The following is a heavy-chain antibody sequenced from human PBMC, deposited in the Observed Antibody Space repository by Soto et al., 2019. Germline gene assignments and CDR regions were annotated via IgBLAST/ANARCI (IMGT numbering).Heavy chain of an antibody. D-gene: IGHD1-26*01. CDR2: IIPILGIA. CDR1: GGTFSSYT. V-gene: IGHV1-69*02. Sequence: ASVKVSCKASGGTFSSYTISWVRQAPGQGLEWMGRIIPILGIANYAQKFQGRVTITADKSTSTAYMELSSLRSEDTAVYYCAIARGSYYYYYYMDVWGKGTTVTVSS. J-gene: IGHJ6*03. CDR3: AIARGSYYYYYYMDV.